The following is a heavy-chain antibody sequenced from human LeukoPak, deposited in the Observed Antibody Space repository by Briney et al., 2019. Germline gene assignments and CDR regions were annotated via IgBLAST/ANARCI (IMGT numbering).Heavy chain of an antibody. CDR3: ATGRRSWTQITTYGEDY. J-gene: IGHJ4*02. CDR2: INHSGNT. V-gene: IGHV4-34*01. D-gene: IGHD6-13*01. CDR1: GGSFSDYY. Sequence: SETLSLTCAVYGGSFSDYYWSWIRQPPGKWLEWIGEINHSGNTNYNPSLKSRVTISVDTSKNQLSLKLITVTAADTAVYYCATGRRSWTQITTYGEDYWGQGTLVTVSS.